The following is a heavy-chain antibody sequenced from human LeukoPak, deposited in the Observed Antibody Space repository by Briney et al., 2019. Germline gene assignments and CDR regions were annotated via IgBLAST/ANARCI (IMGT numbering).Heavy chain of an antibody. J-gene: IGHJ4*02. CDR3: ARDPGYCSSTSCYYYFDY. D-gene: IGHD2-2*01. V-gene: IGHV4-59*01. CDR2: IYYSGST. Sequence: SETLSLTRTVSGGSISSYYWSWIRQPPGKGLEWIGYIYYSGSTNYNPSLKSRVTISVDTSKNQFSLKLSSVTAADTAVYYCARDPGYCSSTSCYYYFDYWGQGTLVTVSS. CDR1: GGSISSYY.